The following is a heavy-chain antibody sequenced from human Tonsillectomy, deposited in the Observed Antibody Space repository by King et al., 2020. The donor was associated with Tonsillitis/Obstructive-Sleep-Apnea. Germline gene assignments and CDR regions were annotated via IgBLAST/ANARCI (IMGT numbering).Heavy chain of an antibody. CDR1: GGSISSSSYY. D-gene: IGHD3-3*01. CDR3: ARLCGGACFYDFWGGYWEGDAFDI. CDR2: IYYSGST. V-gene: IGHV4-39*01. J-gene: IGHJ3*02. Sequence: QLQESGPGLVKPSETLSLTCTVSGGSISSSSYYWGWIRQPPGKGLEWIGSIYYSGSTYYNPSLKSRVTISVDTSKNQFSLKLSSVTAADTAVYFCARLCGGACFYDFWGGYWEGDAFDIWGQGTMVTVSS.